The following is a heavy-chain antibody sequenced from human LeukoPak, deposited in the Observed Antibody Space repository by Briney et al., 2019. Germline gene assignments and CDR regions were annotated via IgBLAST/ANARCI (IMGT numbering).Heavy chain of an antibody. Sequence: SETLSLTCTVSGGSISNYYWTWIRQTPGKGLEWIGYIYSNGNTKYNPSLKSRVTISVDTSKNQFSLKLSSVTAADTAVYYCARDNVWGSYRHGYFDYWGQGTLVTVSS. CDR2: IYSNGNT. J-gene: IGHJ4*02. CDR1: GGSISNYY. CDR3: ARDNVWGSYRHGYFDY. D-gene: IGHD3-16*02. V-gene: IGHV4-59*12.